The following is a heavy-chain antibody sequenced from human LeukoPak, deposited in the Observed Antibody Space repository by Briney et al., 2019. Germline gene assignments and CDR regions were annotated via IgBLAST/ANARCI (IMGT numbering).Heavy chain of an antibody. CDR3: ARNLYYYDSSGYYYY. CDR2: IYTGGST. Sequence: PGGSLRLSCAASGFTVSSNYMSWVRQAPGKGLEWVSAIYTGGSTYYAGSVKGRFTISRDNSKNTLYLQMNSLRAEDTAVYYCARNLYYYDSSGYYYYRGQGTLVTVSS. CDR1: GFTVSSNY. J-gene: IGHJ4*02. D-gene: IGHD3-22*01. V-gene: IGHV3-66*01.